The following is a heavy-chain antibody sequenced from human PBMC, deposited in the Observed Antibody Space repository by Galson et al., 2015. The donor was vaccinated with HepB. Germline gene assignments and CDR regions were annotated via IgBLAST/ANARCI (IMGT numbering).Heavy chain of an antibody. D-gene: IGHD6-13*01. CDR2: IIPILGIA. V-gene: IGHV1-69*02. J-gene: IGHJ4*02. CDR1: GGTFSSYT. CDR3: ARAGYESGYSSSWYGDY. Sequence: SCKASGGTFSSYTISWVRQAPGQGLEWMGRIIPILGIANYAQKFQGRVTITADKSTSTAYMELSSLRSEDTAVYYCARAGYESGYSSSWYGDYWGQGTLVTVSS.